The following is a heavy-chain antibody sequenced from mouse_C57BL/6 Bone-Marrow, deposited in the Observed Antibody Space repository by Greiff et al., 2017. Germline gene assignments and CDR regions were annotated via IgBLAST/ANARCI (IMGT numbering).Heavy chain of an antibody. D-gene: IGHD2-2*01. V-gene: IGHV1-81*01. CDR3: ARGYGYDY. CDR1: GYTFTRSG. J-gene: IGHJ2*01. CDR2: ISPRSGTP. Sequence: QVQLQQSGAELARPGASVTLSCTASGYTFTRSGLSWVTQTTGPVLEWIGEISPRSGTPYYTEKFKGKATLTADKSASTAYMELRSLTSEASAVYFCARGYGYDYWGQGTTLTVSS.